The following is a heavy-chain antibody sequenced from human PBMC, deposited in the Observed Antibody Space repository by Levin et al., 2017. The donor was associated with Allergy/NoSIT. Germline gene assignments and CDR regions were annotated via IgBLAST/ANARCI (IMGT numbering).Heavy chain of an antibody. CDR3: ARDHDGEDEYFDF. J-gene: IGHJ4*02. CDR1: GFTFRTFW. V-gene: IGHV3-7*01. D-gene: IGHD3-10*01. CDR2: IKQDGSDK. Sequence: LSLTCAASGFTFRTFWMAWVRQAPGKGPEWVANIKQDGSDKYYVDSVEGRFTVSRDNAKNSLYLQMNSLRVEDTAVYYCARDHDGEDEYFDFWGQGTLVTVSP.